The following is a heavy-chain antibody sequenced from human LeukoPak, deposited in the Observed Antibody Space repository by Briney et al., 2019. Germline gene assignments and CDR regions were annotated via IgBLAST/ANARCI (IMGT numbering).Heavy chain of an antibody. CDR3: ARIGYSSSSWDY. D-gene: IGHD6-6*01. V-gene: IGHV3-7*01. CDR2: LKEDETTT. CDR1: GFTFRNYW. Sequence: GGSLRLSCVASGFTFRNYWMSWVRQAPGKGLEWLANLKEDETTTYYVDSVKGLSTISRDNAKNSVYLQMNSLRVEDRAVYYCARIGYSSSSWDYWGRGTLVTVSS. J-gene: IGHJ4*02.